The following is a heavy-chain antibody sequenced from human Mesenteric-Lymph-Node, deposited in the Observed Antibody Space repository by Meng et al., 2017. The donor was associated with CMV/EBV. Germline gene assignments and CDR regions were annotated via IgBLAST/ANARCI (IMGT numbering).Heavy chain of an antibody. CDR2: IYFTGNT. D-gene: IGHD3-3*01. Sequence: SETLSLTCTVSSGSISGSYWSWIRQTPGKGLEWIGYIYFTGNTNYNPPLKSRVTISLDTSKSQFSLKLSSVTAADTAVYYCARDLNFWSGLDVWGQGTTVTVSS. CDR3: ARDLNFWSGLDV. CDR1: SGSISGSY. V-gene: IGHV4-59*01. J-gene: IGHJ6*02.